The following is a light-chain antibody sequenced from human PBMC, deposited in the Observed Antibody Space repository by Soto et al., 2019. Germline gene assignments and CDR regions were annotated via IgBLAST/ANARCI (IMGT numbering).Light chain of an antibody. CDR3: SSYASSSSYV. V-gene: IGLV2-14*01. CDR1: SSNVGGYNH. J-gene: IGLJ1*01. CDR2: EVT. Sequence: QSVLTQPASVSGSPGQSIIISCTGTSSNVGGYNHVSWYQIHPGKAPKLIIYEVTSRPSGVSYRFSGSKSGNSASLTISGLQAEDEADYYCSSYASSSSYVFGGGTKV.